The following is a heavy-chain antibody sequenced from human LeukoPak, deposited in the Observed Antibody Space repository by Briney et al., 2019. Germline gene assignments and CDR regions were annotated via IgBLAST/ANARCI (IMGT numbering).Heavy chain of an antibody. D-gene: IGHD6-19*01. CDR1: GLTFSSYW. CDR3: ARGLAVAGAFDI. CDR2: IRQDGSEK. Sequence: GGSLRLSCAASGLTFSSYWMSWVRQAPGKGLEWVANIRQDGSEKYCVDSVKGRFTISRDNTKNSLYLQMNSLRAEDTAVYYCARGLAVAGAFDIWGQGTMVTVSS. V-gene: IGHV3-7*05. J-gene: IGHJ3*02.